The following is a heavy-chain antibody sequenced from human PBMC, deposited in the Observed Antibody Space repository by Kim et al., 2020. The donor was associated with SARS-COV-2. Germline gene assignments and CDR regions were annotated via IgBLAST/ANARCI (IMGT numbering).Heavy chain of an antibody. CDR2: IYYSGST. Sequence: SETLSLTCTVSGGSISSGGYYWSWIRQHPGKGLEWIGYIYYSGSTYYNPSLKSRVTISVDTSKNQFSLKLSSVTAADTAVYFCARTAYGSGSYDFWGQGTLVTVSS. CDR3: ARTAYGSGSYDF. D-gene: IGHD3-10*01. V-gene: IGHV4-31*03. CDR1: GGSISSGGYY. J-gene: IGHJ4*02.